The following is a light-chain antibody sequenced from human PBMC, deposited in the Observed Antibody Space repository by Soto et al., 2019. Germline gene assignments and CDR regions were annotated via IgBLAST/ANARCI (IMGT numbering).Light chain of an antibody. CDR3: AAWDDSLNGRV. V-gene: IGLV1-44*01. CDR2: DNN. CDR1: SSNIGSNS. Sequence: QSVLTQPPSASGTPGQRVTISCSGSSSNIGSNSVNWYQQVPGTAPKLLIYDNNQRPSGVPDRLSGSKSGTSASLAISGLQSEDEADYYCAAWDDSLNGRVFGGGTKVTVL. J-gene: IGLJ2*01.